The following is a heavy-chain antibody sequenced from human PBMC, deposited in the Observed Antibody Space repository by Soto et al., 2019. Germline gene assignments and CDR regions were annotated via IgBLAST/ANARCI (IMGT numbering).Heavy chain of an antibody. Sequence: EVQLMESGGGLVQPGGSLRLSCAASGFTFSSYWMHWVRQAPWKGLVWVSRINSDGSSTSYADSVKGRFTISRDNAKNTVYLQMNSLRAEDTAVYYWAREVGAEMATIKKPHYYYGMDVWGQGTTVTVSS. CDR1: GFTFSSYW. V-gene: IGHV3-74*01. CDR2: INSDGSST. CDR3: AREVGAEMATIKKPHYYYGMDV. J-gene: IGHJ6*02. D-gene: IGHD5-12*01.